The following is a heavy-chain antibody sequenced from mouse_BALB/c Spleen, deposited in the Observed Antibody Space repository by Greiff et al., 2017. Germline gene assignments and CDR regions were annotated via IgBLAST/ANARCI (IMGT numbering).Heavy chain of an antibody. D-gene: IGHD2-14*01. Sequence: VKLVESGPGLVAPSQSLSITCTVSGFSLTSYGVHWVRQPPGKGLEWLGVIWAGGSTNYNSALMSRLSISKDNSKSQVFLKMNSLQTDDTAMYYCARGVRRPWFAYWGQGTLVTVSA. J-gene: IGHJ3*01. V-gene: IGHV2-9*02. CDR2: IWAGGST. CDR3: ARGVRRPWFAY. CDR1: GFSLTSYG.